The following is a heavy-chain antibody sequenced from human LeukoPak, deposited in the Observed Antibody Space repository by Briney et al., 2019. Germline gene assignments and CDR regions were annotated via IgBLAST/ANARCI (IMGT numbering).Heavy chain of an antibody. CDR1: GYTFTSYD. V-gene: IGHV1-8*01. D-gene: IGHD3-10*01. J-gene: IGHJ6*02. Sequence: ASVKVSCKASGYTFTSYDINWVRQATGQGLEWMGWMNPNSGNTGYAQKFQGRVTMTRNTSISTAYMELSSLRSEDTAVYYCARSGTPGYYYGMDVWGQGTTVTVSS. CDR2: MNPNSGNT. CDR3: ARSGTPGYYYGMDV.